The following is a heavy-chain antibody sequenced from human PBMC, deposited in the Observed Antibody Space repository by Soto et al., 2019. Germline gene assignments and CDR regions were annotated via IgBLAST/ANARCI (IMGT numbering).Heavy chain of an antibody. CDR2: IYETGRT. CDR3: ARRKLRFLEWTHGPVDT. J-gene: IGHJ4*02. CDR1: GGSLGPSNW. D-gene: IGHD3-3*01. Sequence: QVQLRETGPGLVKPSGTLSLICSVSGGSLGPSNWWSWVRQSPGKGLQWIGDIYETGRTKYNPSLQSRLTIAVDESKTQFSLKFASVTAADTAVYYCARRKLRFLEWTHGPVDTWGQGNLVIVSS. V-gene: IGHV4-4*02.